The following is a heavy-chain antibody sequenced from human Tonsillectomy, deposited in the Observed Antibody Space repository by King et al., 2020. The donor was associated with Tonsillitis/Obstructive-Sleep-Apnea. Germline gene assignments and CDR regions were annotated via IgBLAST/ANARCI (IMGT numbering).Heavy chain of an antibody. J-gene: IGHJ4*02. CDR1: GGSFSGYY. V-gene: IGHV4-34*01. CDR3: ASTGYSRGWYSDY. CDR2: INHSGST. Sequence: VQLQQWGAGLLKPSETLSLTCAVYGGSFSGYYWSWIRQPPGKGLEWIGEINHSGSTNYNPSLKSRVTISVDTSKNQFSLKLSSVTAADTAVYYCASTGYSRGWYSDYWGQGTLVTVSS. D-gene: IGHD6-19*01.